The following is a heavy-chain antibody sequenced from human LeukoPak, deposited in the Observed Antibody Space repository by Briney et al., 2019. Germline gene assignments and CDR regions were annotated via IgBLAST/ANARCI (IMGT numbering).Heavy chain of an antibody. D-gene: IGHD4-23*01. Sequence: SETLSLTCTVSGYSLSSGYYWGWIRQPPGKGLEWIASMYHSGSTYYNSSLKSRVTISVDTSKNQFSLKLSSVIAADTAVYYCARDGMATVVTPNYWGQGTLVTVSS. V-gene: IGHV4-38-2*02. CDR3: ARDGMATVVTPNY. J-gene: IGHJ4*02. CDR1: GYSLSSGYY. CDR2: MYHSGST.